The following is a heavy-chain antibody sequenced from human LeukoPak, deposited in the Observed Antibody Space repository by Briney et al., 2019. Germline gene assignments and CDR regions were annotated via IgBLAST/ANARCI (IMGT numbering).Heavy chain of an antibody. J-gene: IGHJ5*02. CDR2: MNPNSGNT. CDR1: GYTFTSYD. V-gene: IGHV1-8*03. D-gene: IGHD3-3*01. Sequence: ASVKVSCKASGYTFTSYDINWVRQATGQGLEWMGWMNPNSGNTGYAQKFQGRVTITRNTSISTAYMELSSLRSEDTAVYCCARVRGYDFWSGSYNWFDPWGQGTLVTVSS. CDR3: ARVRGYDFWSGSYNWFDP.